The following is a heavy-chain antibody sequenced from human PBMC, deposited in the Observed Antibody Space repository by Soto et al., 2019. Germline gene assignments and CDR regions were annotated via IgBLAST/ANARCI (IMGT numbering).Heavy chain of an antibody. D-gene: IGHD6-19*01. CDR3: AKDSGHRSGCSDD. V-gene: IGHV3-30*18. CDR1: GFTFSSYG. J-gene: IGHJ4*02. Sequence: GGSLRLSCAACGFTFSSYGMPWVRQAPGKGLEWVAVISYAGSNKYYADSMKGRFTISRDNSKNTLYLQRNSLRAEDTAVSYCAKDSGHRSGCSDDGGQGTLVTVSS. CDR2: ISYAGSNK.